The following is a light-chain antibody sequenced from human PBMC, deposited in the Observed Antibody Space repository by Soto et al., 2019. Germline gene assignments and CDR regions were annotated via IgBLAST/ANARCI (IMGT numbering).Light chain of an antibody. CDR2: GAS. Sequence: EIVMTQSPATLSVSPGERATLSCRASQSVSSNFAWYQQKPGQAPRLLIYGASTRATDITARFSGSGSGTEFTLTISSLQSEDFAVYYCQQYNNWPLTFGGGTKVEIK. J-gene: IGKJ4*01. CDR1: QSVSSN. CDR3: QQYNNWPLT. V-gene: IGKV3-15*01.